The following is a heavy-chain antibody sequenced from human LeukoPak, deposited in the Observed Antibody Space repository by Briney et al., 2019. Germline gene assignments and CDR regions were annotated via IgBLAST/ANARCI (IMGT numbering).Heavy chain of an antibody. J-gene: IGHJ4*02. CDR3: ASQSSSSSTRAPDF. CDR1: GVPFNHYS. V-gene: IGHV3-48*01. CDR2: ISASGRTT. Sequence: PGGSLRLSCAASGVPFNHYSLNWLRQPPGKGLEWISYISASGRTTYYAYSVNGRSTISRDHATLYLHRDTLRSEDTALYYCASQSSSSSTRAPDFWGLGKLVTVSS. D-gene: IGHD6-6*01.